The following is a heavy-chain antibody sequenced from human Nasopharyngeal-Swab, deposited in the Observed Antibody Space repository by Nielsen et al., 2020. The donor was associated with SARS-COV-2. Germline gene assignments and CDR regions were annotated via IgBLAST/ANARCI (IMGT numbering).Heavy chain of an antibody. CDR1: GFTFSSYT. CDR3: VKDRGAHSVVVVAGR. Sequence: GESLKISCSASGFTFSSYTMHWVRQAPGKGLEHVSAISSNGGSTYYADSVKGRFTISRDNSKNTLNLQMSSLRAEDTAVYYCVKDRGAHSVVVVAGRWGQGTLVTVS. J-gene: IGHJ4*02. D-gene: IGHD2-15*01. V-gene: IGHV3-64D*06. CDR2: ISSNGGST.